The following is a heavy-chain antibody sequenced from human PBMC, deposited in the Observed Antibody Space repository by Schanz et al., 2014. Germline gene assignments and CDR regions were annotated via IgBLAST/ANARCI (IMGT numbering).Heavy chain of an antibody. J-gene: IGHJ6*02. CDR2: IRQDVRAK. V-gene: IGHV3-7*01. CDR1: GFNFSSHW. D-gene: IGHD1-26*01. CDR3: ARGLIVGDGQHFYFSYGLDV. Sequence: EVQLLESGGGLVRPGGSLRLSCAASGFNFSSHWMTWVRQAPGRGLEWVANIRQDVRAKYYVDSVKGRFTISRDNIASSLFLQMNSLRAEDSAVYYCARGLIVGDGQHFYFSYGLDVWGQGTTVTVSS.